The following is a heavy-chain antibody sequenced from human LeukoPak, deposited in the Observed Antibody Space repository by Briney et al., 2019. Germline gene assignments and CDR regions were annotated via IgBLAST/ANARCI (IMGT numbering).Heavy chain of an antibody. V-gene: IGHV1-8*02. CDR3: ARGPFSLHYYDSSGYRFDY. J-gene: IGHJ4*02. CDR1: GGTFSSYA. CDR2: MNPNSGNT. D-gene: IGHD3-22*01. Sequence: ASVKVSCKASGGTFSSYAISWVRQAPGQGLEWMGWMNPNSGNTGYAQKFQGRVTMTRNTSISTAYMELSSLRSEDTAVYYCARGPFSLHYYDSSGYRFDYWGQGTLVTVSS.